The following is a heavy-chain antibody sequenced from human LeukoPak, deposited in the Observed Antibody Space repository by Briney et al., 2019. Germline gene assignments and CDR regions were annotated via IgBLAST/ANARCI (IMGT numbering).Heavy chain of an antibody. CDR3: ARGGSSLLYYYYGMDV. J-gene: IGHJ6*02. Sequence: HPGGSLRLSCAASGFTVSSNYMSWVRQAPGKGLEWVSVIYSGGSTYYADSVKGRFTISRDNSKYTLYLQMNSLRAEDTAVYYCARGGSSLLYYYYGMDVWGQGTTVTVSS. CDR2: IYSGGST. CDR1: GFTVSSNY. V-gene: IGHV3-66*01. D-gene: IGHD1-26*01.